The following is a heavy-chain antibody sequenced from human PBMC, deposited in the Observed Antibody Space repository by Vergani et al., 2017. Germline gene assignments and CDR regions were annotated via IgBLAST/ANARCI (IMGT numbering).Heavy chain of an antibody. D-gene: IGHD2-15*01. V-gene: IGHV3-7*03. J-gene: IGHJ4*02. CDR3: AKGGRYCSGGSCYFAQGFDY. CDR1: GFTFSSYW. Sequence: VQLVESGGGLVQPGGSLRLSCAASGFTFSSYWMSWVRQAPGKGLEWVANIKQDGSEKYYVDSVKGRFTISRDNAKNSLYLQMNSLRAEDTSVYYCAKGGRYCSGGSCYFAQGFDYWGQGTLVTVSS. CDR2: IKQDGSEK.